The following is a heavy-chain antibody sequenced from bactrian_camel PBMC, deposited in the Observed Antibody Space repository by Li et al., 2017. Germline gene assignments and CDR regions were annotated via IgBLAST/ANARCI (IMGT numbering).Heavy chain of an antibody. CDR1: AYLFGGSFC. Sequence: HVQLVESGGGSVQAGGSLRLSCGVSAYLFGGSFCMAWFRQAPGKQREGVAAIYRGGRTTYYPDSVKGRFTISQDKNKNALYLQMTDLRPEDTAMYTCASRGGSCYRGDYYYNRWGQGTQVTVS. CDR3: ASRGGSCYRGDYYYNR. V-gene: IGHV3S1*01. J-gene: IGHJ4*01. CDR2: IYRGGRTT. D-gene: IGHD2*01.